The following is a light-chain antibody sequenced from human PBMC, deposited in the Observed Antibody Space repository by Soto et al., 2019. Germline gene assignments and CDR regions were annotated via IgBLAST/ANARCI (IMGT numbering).Light chain of an antibody. CDR1: QDISKY. J-gene: IGKJ4*01. Sequence: DIQMTQSPSSLTASIGDRVTITCQASQDISKYLNWFQHKPGKAPKLLISDASSLETGVPSRFRGSGSGTDSTFSISSLQPEDVASYYCQQYDHLLTFGGGTKVDIK. CDR3: QQYDHLLT. V-gene: IGKV1-33*01. CDR2: DAS.